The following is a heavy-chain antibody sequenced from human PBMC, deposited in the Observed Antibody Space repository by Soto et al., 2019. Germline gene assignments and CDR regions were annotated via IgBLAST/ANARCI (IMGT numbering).Heavy chain of an antibody. CDR3: ASPYYYDSSGYPYYYYYYGMDV. D-gene: IGHD3-22*01. J-gene: IGHJ6*02. CDR1: GGTFSSYA. CDR2: IIPIFGTA. V-gene: IGHV1-69*13. Sequence: ALVKVSCKASGGTFSSYAISWVRQAPGQGLEWMGGIIPIFGTANYAQKFQGRVTITADESTSTAYMELSSLRSEDTAVYYCASPYYYDSSGYPYYYYYYGMDVWGQGTTVTVSS.